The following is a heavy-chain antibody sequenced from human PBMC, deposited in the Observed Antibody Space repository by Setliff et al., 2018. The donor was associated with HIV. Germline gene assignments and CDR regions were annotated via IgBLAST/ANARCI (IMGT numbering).Heavy chain of an antibody. CDR3: VKGFPRRYLDSSGYYYFDY. Sequence: GGSLRLSCAASGFIFSSYAMNWVRQAPGKGLEWVSAISGSADSTYYVHSVRGRFTISRDNSKNTLYLQMNSLRAEDTAVYYCVKGFPRRYLDSSGYYYFDYWGLGTLVTVSS. V-gene: IGHV3-23*01. CDR2: ISGSADST. CDR1: GFIFSSYA. J-gene: IGHJ4*02. D-gene: IGHD3-22*01.